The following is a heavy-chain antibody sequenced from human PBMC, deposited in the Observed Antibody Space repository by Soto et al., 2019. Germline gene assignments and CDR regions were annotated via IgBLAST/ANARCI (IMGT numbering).Heavy chain of an antibody. J-gene: IGHJ5*02. V-gene: IGHV3-33*01. D-gene: IGHD3-3*01. CDR1: GFTFSSYG. Sequence: GGSLRLSCAASGFTFSSYGMHWVRQAPGKGLEWVAVIWYDGSNKYYADSVKGRFTISRDNSKNTLYLQMNSLRAEDTAVYYWARDSRYYDFWSGSVNWFDPWGQGTLVTVSS. CDR2: IWYDGSNK. CDR3: ARDSRYYDFWSGSVNWFDP.